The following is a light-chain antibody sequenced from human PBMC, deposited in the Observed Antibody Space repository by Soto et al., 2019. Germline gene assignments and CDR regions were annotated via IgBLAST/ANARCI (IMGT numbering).Light chain of an antibody. Sequence: DIHMTQSPSSLSASVGDRVTITCQASQDINNFVNWYQQKPGKAPKLLIYDASTLKRGVPSRFSGSGSGTDFRFTISSLQPEDFATYYCQQSDDLPTFGQGTRLEIK. CDR3: QQSDDLPT. V-gene: IGKV1-33*01. CDR1: QDINNF. J-gene: IGKJ5*01. CDR2: DAS.